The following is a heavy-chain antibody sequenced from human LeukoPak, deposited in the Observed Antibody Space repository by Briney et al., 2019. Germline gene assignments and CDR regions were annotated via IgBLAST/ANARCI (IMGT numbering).Heavy chain of an antibody. V-gene: IGHV1-18*01. CDR1: GYTFTSYV. CDR3: ARDSSSVTPSGMDV. Sequence: GASVKVSCKAFGYTFTSYVITWVQQAPGQGLEWMGWISAYNGNTDYADNFQGRVIVTTDTSTSTAYMELRSLRSDDTAVYYCARDSSSVTPSGMDVWGQGTTVAVSS. D-gene: IGHD3-22*01. CDR2: ISAYNGNT. J-gene: IGHJ6*02.